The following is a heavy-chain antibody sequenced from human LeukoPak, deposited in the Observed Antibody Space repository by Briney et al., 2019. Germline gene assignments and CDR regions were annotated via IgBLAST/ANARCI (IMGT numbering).Heavy chain of an antibody. V-gene: IGHV3-64D*06. CDR2: ISGSGGNT. Sequence: GGSLRLSCSASGFTFSSSAMHWVRQAPGKGLQYVSAISGSGGNTYYADSVKGRFTISRDTSKNTLYLQMSSLRAEDTAVYYCVRSMYYYDSSGSNWLDPWGQGTLVTVSS. J-gene: IGHJ5*02. CDR3: VRSMYYYDSSGSNWLDP. CDR1: GFTFSSSA. D-gene: IGHD3-22*01.